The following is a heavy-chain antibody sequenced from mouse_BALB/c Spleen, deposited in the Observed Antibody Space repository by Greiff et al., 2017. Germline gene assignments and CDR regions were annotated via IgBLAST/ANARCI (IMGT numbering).Heavy chain of an antibody. CDR3: ARDGDYYGYGFAY. CDR1: GFSFSSYG. Sequence: EVMLVESGGGLVQPGGSLKLSCAASGFSFSSYGMSWVRQTPDNRLELVATINSNGGSTYYPDSVKGRFTISRDNAKNTLYLQMSSLKSEDTAMYYCARDGDYYGYGFAYWGQGTLVTVSA. D-gene: IGHD1-2*01. CDR2: INSNGGST. J-gene: IGHJ3*01. V-gene: IGHV5-6-3*01.